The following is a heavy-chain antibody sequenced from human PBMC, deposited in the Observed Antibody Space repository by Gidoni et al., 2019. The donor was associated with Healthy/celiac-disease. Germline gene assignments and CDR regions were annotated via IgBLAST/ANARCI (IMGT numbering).Heavy chain of an antibody. J-gene: IGHJ4*02. D-gene: IGHD1-26*01. V-gene: IGHV3-33*01. CDR1: GFTFSSYG. CDR3: ARDKGGSFPYYFDY. CDR2: IWYDGSNK. Sequence: QVQLVESGGGVVQHGRSLRLSCAAAGFTFSSYGMHWVRQAPGKGLEWVAVIWYDGSNKYYADSVKGRFTISRDHSKNTLYLQMNSLRAEDTAVYYCARDKGGSFPYYFDYWGQGTLVTVSS.